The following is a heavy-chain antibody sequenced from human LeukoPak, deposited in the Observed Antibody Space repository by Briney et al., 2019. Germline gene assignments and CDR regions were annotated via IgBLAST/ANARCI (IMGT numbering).Heavy chain of an antibody. Sequence: GASVKVSCKASGGTFSSYAISWVRQARGQGLEWMGGIIPIFGTANYAQKFQGRVTITADESTSTAYMELSSLRSEDTAVYYCARSAVCSSTSCSPYFDYWGQGTLVTVSS. CDR3: ARSAVCSSTSCSPYFDY. J-gene: IGHJ4*02. V-gene: IGHV1-69*13. CDR1: GGTFSSYA. D-gene: IGHD2-2*01. CDR2: IIPIFGTA.